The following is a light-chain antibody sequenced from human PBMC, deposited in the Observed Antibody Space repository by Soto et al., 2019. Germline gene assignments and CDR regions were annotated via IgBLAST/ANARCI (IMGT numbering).Light chain of an antibody. Sequence: EIVLTQSPGTLSLSPGERATLSCRASQTISSSYVAWYQQKPGQAPRLIIYAASSRATGIPDRFSGSGSGTDFTLTISRLEPEDSAVYYCQQYGTSPVTFGGGTKVEIK. V-gene: IGKV3-20*01. CDR2: AAS. J-gene: IGKJ4*01. CDR3: QQYGTSPVT. CDR1: QTISSSY.